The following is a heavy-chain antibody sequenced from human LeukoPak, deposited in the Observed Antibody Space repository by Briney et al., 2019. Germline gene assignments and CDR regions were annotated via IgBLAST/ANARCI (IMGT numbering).Heavy chain of an antibody. D-gene: IGHD3-22*01. CDR3: ARNVYYYDSSGYYRYFDY. CDR2: IYHSGST. CDR1: GYSISSGYY. V-gene: IGHV4-38-2*02. J-gene: IGHJ4*02. Sequence: SETLSLTCTVPGYSISSGYYWGWIRQPPGKGLEWIGSIYHSGSTYYNPTLKSRVTISVDTSKNQFSLKLSSMTAADMAVYYCARNVYYYDSSGYYRYFDYWGQGTLVTVSS.